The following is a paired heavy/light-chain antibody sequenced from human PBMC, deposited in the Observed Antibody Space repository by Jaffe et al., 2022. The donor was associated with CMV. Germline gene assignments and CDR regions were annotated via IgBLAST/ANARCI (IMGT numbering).Heavy chain of an antibody. Sequence: QVQLVQSGAEVKRPGASVKISCKASGYIFTTYTMHWVRQAPGQRLEWMGWINAGNGNTKYSQNFQGRVSITRDTSANTVSLELSSLRSEDTAVHYCARGASTGYSSDWYPPLHFDYWGQGTLVTVSS. D-gene: IGHD6-19*01. CDR2: INAGNGNT. J-gene: IGHJ4*02. CDR1: GYIFTTYT. V-gene: IGHV1-3*01. CDR3: ARGASTGYSSDWYPPLHFDY.
Light chain of an antibody. CDR1: QIVGRN. J-gene: IGKJ4*01. CDR3: HQYNNWPLT. CDR2: GAS. Sequence: EIVMTQSPATLSVSPGERATLSCRASQIVGRNLAWYQQKPGQAPRLVIYGASTRATGFPGRFSASGSGTEFTLTISSLQSEDFAVYYCHQYNNWPLTFGGGTKVEIK. V-gene: IGKV3-15*01.